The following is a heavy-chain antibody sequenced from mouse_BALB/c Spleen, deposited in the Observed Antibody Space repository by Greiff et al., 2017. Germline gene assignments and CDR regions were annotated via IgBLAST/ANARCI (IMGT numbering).Heavy chain of an antibody. J-gene: IGHJ3*01. Sequence: EVQGVESGGGLVKPGGSLKLSCAASGFAFSSYDMSWVRQTPEKRLEWVAYISSGGGSTYYPDTVKGRFTISRDNAKNTLYLQMSSLKSEDTAMYYCARHGWLSWFAYWGQGTLVTVSA. CDR2: ISSGGGST. CDR1: GFAFSSYD. V-gene: IGHV5-12-1*01. D-gene: IGHD1-2*01. CDR3: ARHGWLSWFAY.